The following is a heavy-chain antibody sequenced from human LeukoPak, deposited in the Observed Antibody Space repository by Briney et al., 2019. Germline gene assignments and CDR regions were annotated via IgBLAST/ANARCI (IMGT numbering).Heavy chain of an antibody. V-gene: IGHV4-34*01. Sequence: SETLSPTCAVYGGSFSGYYWSWIRQPPGKGLEWIGEINHSGSTNYNPSLKSRVTISVDTSKNQFSLKLSSVTAADTAVYYCASYCSSTSCYPRGLIGYWGQGTLVTVSS. D-gene: IGHD2-2*01. J-gene: IGHJ4*02. CDR1: GGSFSGYY. CDR2: INHSGST. CDR3: ASYCSSTSCYPRGLIGY.